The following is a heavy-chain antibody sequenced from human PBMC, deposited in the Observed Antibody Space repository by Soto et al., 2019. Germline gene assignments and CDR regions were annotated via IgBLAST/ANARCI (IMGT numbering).Heavy chain of an antibody. CDR2: ISYSGTT. CDR1: GGSISSYASF. Sequence: SETLSLTCTVSGGSISSYASFWSWIRQLPGKGPEWIAFISYSGTTSHNPSLQSRVTVSADTSKSQFSLNLTSVTAADTAVYYCARGGASSKWFAPWGQGIPVTVSS. J-gene: IGHJ5*02. V-gene: IGHV4-31*03. D-gene: IGHD2-15*01. CDR3: ARGGASSKWFAP.